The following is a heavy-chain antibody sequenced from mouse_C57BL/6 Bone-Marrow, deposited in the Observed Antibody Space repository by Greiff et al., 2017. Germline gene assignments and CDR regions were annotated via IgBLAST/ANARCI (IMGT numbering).Heavy chain of an antibody. CDR3: AREGGNYYFDY. CDR1: GYTFTSYW. V-gene: IGHV1-50*01. D-gene: IGHD2-1*01. CDR2: IDPSDSYT. J-gene: IGHJ2*01. Sequence: VQLQQPGAELVKPGASVKLSCKASGYTFTSYWMQWVKQRPGQGLEWIGEIDPSDSYTNYNQKFKGKATLTVDTSSSTAYMQLSSLTSEDSAVYYCAREGGNYYFDYWGQGTTLTVSS.